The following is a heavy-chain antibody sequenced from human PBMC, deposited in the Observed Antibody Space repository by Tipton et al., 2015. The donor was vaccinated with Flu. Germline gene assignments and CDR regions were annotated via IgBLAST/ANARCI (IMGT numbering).Heavy chain of an antibody. Sequence: TLSLTCAVSGGSMRNSSHFWAWMRQPPGKGPEWIGSIYYSGATYYNPSLQSRVTMFVDTSKNQFSLKLNSVTAADTAVYYCARTGDHYYGFWSGTDSWGQGTLVTVSS. CDR2: IYYSGAT. V-gene: IGHV4-39*01. D-gene: IGHD3-3*01. CDR3: ARTGDHYYGFWSGTDS. J-gene: IGHJ4*02. CDR1: GGSMRNSSHF.